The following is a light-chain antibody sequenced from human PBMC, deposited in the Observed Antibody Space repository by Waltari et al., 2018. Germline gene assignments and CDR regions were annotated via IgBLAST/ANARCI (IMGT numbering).Light chain of an antibody. CDR1: DIGRKN. J-gene: IGLJ3*02. Sequence: SYGLTQPPSLSVAPGQTATITCGGNDIGRKNVHWYQQRPGQAPVLVVFDDDNRHTGIPERFSGSNSGGSATLTISRVEAGDEADYFCQVWDSSRCHRWLFGGGTKLTVL. V-gene: IGLV3-21*02. CDR2: DDD. CDR3: QVWDSSRCHRWL.